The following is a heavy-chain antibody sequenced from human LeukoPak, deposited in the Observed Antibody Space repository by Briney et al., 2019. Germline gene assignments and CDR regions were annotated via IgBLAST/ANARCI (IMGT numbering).Heavy chain of an antibody. D-gene: IGHD2-21*01. Sequence: GGSLRLSCAAYGFIFSTYEMHWVRQAPGKGLEWVSYISTSGSTIYYADSVKGRFTFSRDNARNSMFLQMNRLRAEDTAVYYCARDGPAYSFEYWGQGTLVTVSS. V-gene: IGHV3-48*03. J-gene: IGHJ4*02. CDR3: ARDGPAYSFEY. CDR2: ISTSGSTI. CDR1: GFIFSTYE.